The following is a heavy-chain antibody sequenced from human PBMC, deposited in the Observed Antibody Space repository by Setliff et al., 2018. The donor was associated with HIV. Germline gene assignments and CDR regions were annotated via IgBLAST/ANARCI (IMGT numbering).Heavy chain of an antibody. CDR2: FDHEDGET. Sequence: ASVKVSCKVSGYTLIELSMHWVRQVPGKGLEWMGGFDHEDGETIYARNFQCRVIMTEDTSTDTAYLELSSLRSEDTAIYYCAVGVDFAVGLTTVTHGLDIWGQGTMVTVSS. CDR1: GYTLIELS. D-gene: IGHD4-17*01. V-gene: IGHV1-24*01. CDR3: AVGVDFAVGLTTVTHGLDI. J-gene: IGHJ3*02.